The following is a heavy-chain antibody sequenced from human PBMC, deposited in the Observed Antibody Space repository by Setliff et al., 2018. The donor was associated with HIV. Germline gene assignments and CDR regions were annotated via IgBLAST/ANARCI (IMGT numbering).Heavy chain of an antibody. V-gene: IGHV1-18*01. CDR2: ISGYNGNT. CDR1: GYTFTIYS. CDR3: ARGSSSIAAAYPDALDI. J-gene: IGHJ3*02. D-gene: IGHD6-13*01. Sequence: ASVKVSCKASGYTFTIYSINWVRQAPGQGLEWMGSISGYNGNTNYAQKFQGRVTMTTDTSTSTAYMELRSLRSDDTAVYYCARGSSSIAAAYPDALDIWGQGTMVIVSS.